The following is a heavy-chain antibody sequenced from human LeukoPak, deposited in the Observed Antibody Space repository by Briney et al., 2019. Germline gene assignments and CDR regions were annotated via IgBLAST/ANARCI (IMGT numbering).Heavy chain of an antibody. Sequence: GGSLRLSCAASGFTFDDYAMHWVRQAPGKGLEWVSGISWNSGSIGYADSVKGRFTISRDNAKNSLYLQMNSLRAEDTAVYYCARDKAVVVVAATDTYYYYYGMDVWGQGTTVTVSS. CDR1: GFTFDDYA. J-gene: IGHJ6*02. D-gene: IGHD2-15*01. CDR3: ARDKAVVVVAATDTYYYYYGMDV. CDR2: ISWNSGSI. V-gene: IGHV3-9*01.